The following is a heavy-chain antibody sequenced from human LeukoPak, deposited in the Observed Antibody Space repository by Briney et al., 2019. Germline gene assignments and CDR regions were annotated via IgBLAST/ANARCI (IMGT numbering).Heavy chain of an antibody. CDR2: INWNGGST. CDR3: ARAVGATHQQYYYYYMDV. Sequence: GGSLRLSCAASGFTFDDYGMSWVRQAPGKGLEWVSGINWNGGSTGYADSVKGRFTISRDNAKNSLYLQMNSLRAEDTALYYCARAVGATHQQYYYYYMDVWGKGTTVTVSS. J-gene: IGHJ6*03. V-gene: IGHV3-20*04. D-gene: IGHD1-26*01. CDR1: GFTFDDYG.